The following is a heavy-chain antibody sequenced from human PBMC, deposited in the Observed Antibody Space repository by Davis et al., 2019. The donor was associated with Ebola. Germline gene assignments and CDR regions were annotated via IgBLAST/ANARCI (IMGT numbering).Heavy chain of an antibody. CDR1: GFTFTTYG. CDR3: AIISGPYSRSWDQPDRAEDIQK. Sequence: GESLKISCAGSGFTFTTYGMHWVRQAPGKGLEWVASISYDGGNESYVDSAKGRFTISRDNSKSMVYLQMSSLRVEDTATYYCAIISGPYSRSWDQPDRAEDIQKWGQGTLVTVSS. CDR2: ISYDGGNE. V-gene: IGHV3-30*03. J-gene: IGHJ1*01. D-gene: IGHD6-13*01.